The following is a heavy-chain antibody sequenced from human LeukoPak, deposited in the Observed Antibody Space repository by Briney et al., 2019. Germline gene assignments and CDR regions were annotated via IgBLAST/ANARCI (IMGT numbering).Heavy chain of an antibody. CDR2: IKQDGSQK. CDR3: ARDNVFSSSSPYYMDV. D-gene: IGHD6-6*01. Sequence: GGSLRLSCAASGLTFSRYWTSWVRQAPGKGLEWVANIKQDGSQKYYVDSVKGRFTISRDNAKNSLYLQMNSLRAEDTAVYYCARDNVFSSSSPYYMDVWAKGPRSPSP. V-gene: IGHV3-7*01. CDR1: GLTFSRYW. J-gene: IGHJ6*03.